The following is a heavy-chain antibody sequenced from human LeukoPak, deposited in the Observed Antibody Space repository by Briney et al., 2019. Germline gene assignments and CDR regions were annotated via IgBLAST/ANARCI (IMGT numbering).Heavy chain of an antibody. J-gene: IGHJ4*02. D-gene: IGHD3-22*01. CDR3: ARGEYYYDSSGYYY. CDR2: ISYDGSNK. CDR1: GFTFSSYA. V-gene: IGHV3-30-3*01. Sequence: GRSLRLSCAASGFTFSSYAMHWVRQAPGKGLEWVAVISYDGSNKYYADSVKGRFTISRDNSKNTLYLQMNSLRAEDTAVYYCARGEYYYDSSGYYYWGQGTLVTVSS.